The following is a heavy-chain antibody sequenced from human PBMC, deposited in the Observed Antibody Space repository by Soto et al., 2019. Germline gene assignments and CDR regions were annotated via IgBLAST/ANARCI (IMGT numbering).Heavy chain of an antibody. CDR2: IYYSGST. V-gene: IGHV4-39*07. CDR1: GGSISSSNYY. J-gene: IGHJ1*01. Sequence: SETLSLTCTVSGGSISSSNYYWGWIRQPPGKGLEWIGNIYYSGSTYYNPSLKSRVTISVDTSKNQFSLKLSSVTAADTAVYYCAREVYCSSTSCHKIDPNEDFQHWGQGTLVPVSS. CDR3: AREVYCSSTSCHKIDPNEDFQH. D-gene: IGHD2-2*02.